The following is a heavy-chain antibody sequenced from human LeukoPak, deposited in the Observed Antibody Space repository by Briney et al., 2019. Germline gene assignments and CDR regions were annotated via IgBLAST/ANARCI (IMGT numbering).Heavy chain of an antibody. D-gene: IGHD4-17*01. CDR2: ISYDGSNK. CDR1: GFTFSSYG. Sequence: PGRSLRLSCAASGFTFSSYGMHWVRQAPGKGLEWVAVISYDGSNKYYADSVKGRFTISRDNSKNTLYLQMNSLRAEDTAVYYCAKLATVTLPFDYWGQGTLVTVSS. CDR3: AKLATVTLPFDY. V-gene: IGHV3-30*18. J-gene: IGHJ4*02.